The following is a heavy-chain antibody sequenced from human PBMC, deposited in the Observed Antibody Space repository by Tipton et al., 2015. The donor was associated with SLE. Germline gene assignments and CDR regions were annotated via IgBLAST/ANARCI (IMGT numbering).Heavy chain of an antibody. D-gene: IGHD2-15*01. CDR2: IYYSGST. CDR1: GGSIGSGGYY. CDR3: ARAPYCSGGSCYSDMDYFDY. V-gene: IGHV4-31*03. J-gene: IGHJ4*02. Sequence: TLSLTCTVSGGSIGSGGYYWSWIRQHPGKGLEWIGYIYYSGSTYYNPSLKSRVTISVDTSKNQFSLKLSSVTAADTAVYYCARAPYCSGGSCYSDMDYFDYWGQGTLVTVSS.